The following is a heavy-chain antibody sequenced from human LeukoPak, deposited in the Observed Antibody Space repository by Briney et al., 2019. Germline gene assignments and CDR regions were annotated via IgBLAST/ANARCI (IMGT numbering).Heavy chain of an antibody. CDR1: GFTFSSYW. CDR3: ARDVQYYYGSGSYTAFDI. CDR2: IYSGGST. Sequence: GSLRLSCAASGFTFSSYWMHWVRQAPGKGLEWVSVIYSGGSTYYADSVKGRFTISRDNSKNTLYLQMNSLRAEDTAVYYCARDVQYYYGSGSYTAFDIWGQGTMVTVSS. J-gene: IGHJ3*02. V-gene: IGHV3-53*01. D-gene: IGHD3-10*01.